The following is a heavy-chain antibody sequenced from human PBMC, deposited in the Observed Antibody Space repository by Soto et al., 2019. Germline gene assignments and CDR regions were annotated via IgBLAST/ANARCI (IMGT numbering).Heavy chain of an antibody. J-gene: IGHJ3*02. D-gene: IGHD3-3*01. V-gene: IGHV1-18*01. CDR3: AREDQWVAQPSYDFLHI. CDR2: ISGYNGKT. CDR1: GYTFSRYG. Sequence: GASVKVSCKASGYTFSRYGISWVRQAPGQGFEWMGWISGYNGKTSYAEKFQGRVTMSTDTSKSTAYMELRSLRYDDTAVYYCAREDQWVAQPSYDFLHIWGQGTKVMVSS.